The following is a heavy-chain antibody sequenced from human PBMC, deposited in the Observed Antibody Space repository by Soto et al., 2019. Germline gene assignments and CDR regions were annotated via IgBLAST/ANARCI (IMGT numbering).Heavy chain of an antibody. CDR2: TYYRSKWYN. Sequence: SQTLSLTCAISGDSVSSNSAAWTWIRQSPSRGLEWLGKTYYRSKWYNDYAVSVKSRITINPDTSKNQFSLQLNSVTPEDTAVYYCARMYYYDSSGYYYVGGNGMDVWGQGTTVTVSS. D-gene: IGHD3-22*01. V-gene: IGHV6-1*01. CDR3: ARMYYYDSSGYYYVGGNGMDV. CDR1: GDSVSSNSAA. J-gene: IGHJ6*02.